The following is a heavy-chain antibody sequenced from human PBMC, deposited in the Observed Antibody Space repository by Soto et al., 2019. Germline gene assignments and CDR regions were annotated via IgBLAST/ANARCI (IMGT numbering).Heavy chain of an antibody. CDR3: ARVALFQGVHYYGMDV. V-gene: IGHV3-7*01. D-gene: IGHD1-1*01. CDR1: GFTFSSYW. Sequence: ASVRFSCAASGFTFSSYWMSWVRQAPGKGLEWVANIKQDGSEKYYVDSVKGRFTISRDNAKNSLYLQMNSLRAEDTAVYYCARVALFQGVHYYGMDVWGQGTTVTVSS. J-gene: IGHJ6*02. CDR2: IKQDGSEK.